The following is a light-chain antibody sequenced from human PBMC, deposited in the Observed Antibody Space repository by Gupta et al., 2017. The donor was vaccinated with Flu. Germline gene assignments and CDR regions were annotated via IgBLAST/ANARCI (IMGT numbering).Light chain of an antibody. J-gene: IGKJ1*01. CDR2: LGS. V-gene: IGKV2-28*01. CDR3: MQALQTSWT. Sequence: DIVMTQSPLSLPVPPGEPASISCRSSQSLLHSNGYNYLDWYLQKPGQSPQLLIYLGSNRASGVPDRFSGSGSGTDFTLKISRVEAEDVGVYYCMQALQTSWTFGQGTKVEIK. CDR1: QSLLHSNGYNY.